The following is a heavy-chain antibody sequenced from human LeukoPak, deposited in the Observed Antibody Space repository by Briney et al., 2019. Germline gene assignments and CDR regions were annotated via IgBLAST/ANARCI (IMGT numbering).Heavy chain of an antibody. J-gene: IGHJ6*03. CDR1: GFSLSSGYY. Sequence: SETLSLSCAVSGFSLSSGYYWGWIRQPPEKGMEWIGNIYHSGSTYYNPSLKSRLTISVDTSKNHFSLKLNSVTAADTAVYYCARVARLCVNGECDTWYNYMDVWGKGTTVTVSS. V-gene: IGHV4-38-2*01. D-gene: IGHD2-8*01. CDR2: IYHSGST. CDR3: ARVARLCVNGECDTWYNYMDV.